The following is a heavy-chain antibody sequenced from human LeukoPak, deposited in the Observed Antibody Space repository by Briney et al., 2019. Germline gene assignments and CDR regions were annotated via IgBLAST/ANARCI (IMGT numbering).Heavy chain of an antibody. D-gene: IGHD3-22*01. CDR3: ARLFARGYYDSSGWIDY. Sequence: SETLSLTCTVSGGSISSYYWSWIRQPAGKGLEWIGRIYTSGSTYYNPSLKSRVTISVDTSKNQFSLKLSSVTAADTAVYYCARLFARGYYDSSGWIDYWGQGTLVTVSS. V-gene: IGHV4-4*07. CDR2: IYTSGST. J-gene: IGHJ4*02. CDR1: GGSISSYY.